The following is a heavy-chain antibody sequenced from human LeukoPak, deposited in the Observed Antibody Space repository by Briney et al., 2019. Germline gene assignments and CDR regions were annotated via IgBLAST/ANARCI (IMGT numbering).Heavy chain of an antibody. CDR1: GYTFTSYY. CDR2: IIPIFGTA. D-gene: IGHD3-22*01. CDR3: ARSSGYYLPNFDY. Sequence: SVKVSCKASGYTFTSYYMHWVRQAPGQGLEWMGGIIPIFGTANYAQKFQGRVTITADESTSTAYMELSSLRSEDTAVYYCARSSGYYLPNFDYWGQGTLVTVSS. V-gene: IGHV1-69*13. J-gene: IGHJ4*02.